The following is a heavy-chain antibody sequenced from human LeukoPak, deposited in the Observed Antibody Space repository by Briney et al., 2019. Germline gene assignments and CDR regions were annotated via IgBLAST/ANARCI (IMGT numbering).Heavy chain of an antibody. CDR1: GFTVSSNY. CDR2: IYSGGST. CDR3: AKDFQPTDSGWYHWFDP. J-gene: IGHJ5*02. Sequence: GGSLRLSCAASGFTVSSNYMSWVRQAPGKGLEWVSVIYSGGSTYYADSVKGRFTISRDNAKNSLYLQMSSLRAEDTALYYCAKDFQPTDSGWYHWFDPWGQGTLVTVSS. V-gene: IGHV3-53*05. D-gene: IGHD6-19*01.